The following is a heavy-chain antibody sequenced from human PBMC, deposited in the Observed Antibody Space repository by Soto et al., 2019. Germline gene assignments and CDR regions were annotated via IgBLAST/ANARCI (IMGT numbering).Heavy chain of an antibody. CDR1: GYSFTSYW. CDR2: IYPGDSGT. V-gene: IGHV5-51*01. D-gene: IGHD4-17*01. J-gene: IGHJ6*02. Sequence: PGESLKISCKGSGYSFTSYWIGWVRQMPGKGLEWMGIIYPGDSGTRYSPSFQGQVTISADKSISTAYLQWSSLKASDTAMYYCARQKAPALRIYYYYGMDVWGQGTTVTVSS. CDR3: ARQKAPALRIYYYYGMDV.